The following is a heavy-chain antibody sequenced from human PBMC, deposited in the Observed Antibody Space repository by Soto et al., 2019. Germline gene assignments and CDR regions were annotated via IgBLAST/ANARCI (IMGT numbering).Heavy chain of an antibody. V-gene: IGHV4-39*01. Sequence: SETLPHTWTVSGGSISSSSYCWGWIRQPPGKGLEWIGSIYYSGSTYYNPSLKSRVTISVDTSKNQFSLKLSSVTAADTAVYYCASYGFYYYYGMDVWGQGTTVTV. CDR3: ASYGFYYYYGMDV. CDR1: GGSISSSSYC. D-gene: IGHD3-10*01. J-gene: IGHJ6*02. CDR2: IYYSGST.